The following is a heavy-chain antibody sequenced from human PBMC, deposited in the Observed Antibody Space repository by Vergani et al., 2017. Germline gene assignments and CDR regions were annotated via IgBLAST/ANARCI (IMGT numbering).Heavy chain of an antibody. CDR2: ISSSGSTI. J-gene: IGHJ6*03. Sequence: QVQLVESGGGLVKPGGSLRLSCAASGFTFSDYYMSWIRQAPGKGLEWGSYISSSGSTIYYADSVKGRFTISRDNAKNSLYLQMNSLRAEDTAVYYCAREVGRSSXSPQWGYYYYYMDVWGKGTTVTVSS. CDR1: GFTFSDYY. V-gene: IGHV3-11*01. D-gene: IGHD6-13*01. CDR3: AREVGRSSXSPQWGYYYYYMDV.